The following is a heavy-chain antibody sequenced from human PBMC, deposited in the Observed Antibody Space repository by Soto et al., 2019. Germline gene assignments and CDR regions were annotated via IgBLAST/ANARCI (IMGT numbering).Heavy chain of an antibody. D-gene: IGHD6-13*01. CDR1: GFTFSSYA. CDR2: ISGSGGST. V-gene: IGHV3-23*01. J-gene: IGHJ4*02. Sequence: EVQLLESGGGLVQPGGSLRLSCAASGFTFSSYAMSWVHQAPGKGLEWVSAISGSGGSTYYADSVKGRFTISRDNSKNTLYLQMNSLRAEDTAVYYCAKVRQQQLVRPGYDYWGQGTLVTVSS. CDR3: AKVRQQQLVRPGYDY.